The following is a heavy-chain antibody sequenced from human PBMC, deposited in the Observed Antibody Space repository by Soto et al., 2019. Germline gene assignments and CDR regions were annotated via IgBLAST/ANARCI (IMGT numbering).Heavy chain of an antibody. CDR3: ARDSPPHYDYVWGSYRYFDL. CDR1: GDSVSSNSAA. V-gene: IGHV6-1*01. Sequence: SQTLSLTCVISGDSVSSNSAAWNWIRQSPSRGLEWLGRTYYRSKWYNDYAVSVKSRITINPDTSKNQFSLQLNSVTPEDTAVYYCARDSPPHYDYVWGSYRYFDLWGRGTLVTVSS. CDR2: TYYRSKWYN. J-gene: IGHJ2*01. D-gene: IGHD3-16*01.